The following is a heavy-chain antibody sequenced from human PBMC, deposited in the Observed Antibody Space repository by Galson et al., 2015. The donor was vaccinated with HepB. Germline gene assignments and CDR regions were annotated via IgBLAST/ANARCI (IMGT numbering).Heavy chain of an antibody. Sequence: SLRLSCAASGFTFSSYGMHWVRQAPGKGLEWVAVISYDGSNKYYADSVKGRFTISRDNSKNTLYLQMNSLRAEDTAVYYCAKDRGVPAAFDYWGQGTLVTVSS. CDR3: AKDRGVPAAFDY. J-gene: IGHJ4*02. CDR2: ISYDGSNK. V-gene: IGHV3-30*18. D-gene: IGHD2-2*01. CDR1: GFTFSSYG.